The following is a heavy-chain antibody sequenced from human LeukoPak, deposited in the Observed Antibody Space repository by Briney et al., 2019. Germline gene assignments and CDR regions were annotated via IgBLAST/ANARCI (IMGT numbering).Heavy chain of an antibody. CDR2: INHSGST. J-gene: IGHJ5*02. Sequence: SETLSLTCAVYGGSLSGYYWSWIRQPPGKGLEWIGEINHSGSTNYNPSLKSRVTISVDTSKNQFSLKLSSVTAADTAVYYCAREPLFSYYDFWSGYYSWFDPWGQGTLVTVSS. CDR3: AREPLFSYYDFWSGYYSWFDP. D-gene: IGHD3-3*01. CDR1: GGSLSGYY. V-gene: IGHV4-34*01.